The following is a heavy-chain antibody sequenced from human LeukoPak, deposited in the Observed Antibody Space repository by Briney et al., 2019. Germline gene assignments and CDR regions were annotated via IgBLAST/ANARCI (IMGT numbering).Heavy chain of an antibody. V-gene: IGHV4-34*01. CDR2: INHSGST. CDR1: GGSFSGYY. D-gene: IGHD6-6*01. J-gene: IGHJ6*03. CDR3: ARGYSSSSSRHMDV. Sequence: PSETLSLTCAVYGGSFSGYYWSWIRQPPGKGLEWIGEINHSGSTNYNPSLKSRVTISVDTSKNQFSLKLSSVTAADTAVYYCARGYSSSSSRHMDVWGEGTTVTVSS.